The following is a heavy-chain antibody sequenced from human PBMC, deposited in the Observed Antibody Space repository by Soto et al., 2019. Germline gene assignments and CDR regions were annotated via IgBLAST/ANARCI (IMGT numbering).Heavy chain of an antibody. V-gene: IGHV5-51*01. J-gene: IGHJ4*02. CDR2: IYPGDSDT. CDR1: GYSFTNYW. D-gene: IGHD6-13*01. Sequence: GESLKLSCKGSGYSFTNYWIGWVRQMPGKGLEWMGIIYPGDSDTRYSPSFQGQVTISADKSISTAYLQWSSLKASDTAMYYCARYTGAAGGNFYFDSWGQGTLVTVSS. CDR3: ARYTGAAGGNFYFDS.